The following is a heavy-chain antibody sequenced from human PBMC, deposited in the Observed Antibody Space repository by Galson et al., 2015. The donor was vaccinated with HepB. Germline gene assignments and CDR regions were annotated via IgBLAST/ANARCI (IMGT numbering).Heavy chain of an antibody. V-gene: IGHV3-23*01. Sequence: SLRLSCAASGFTFSSYAMSWVRQAPGKGLEWVSAISGSGGSTYYADSVKGRFTISRDNSKNTLYLQMNSLRAEDTAVYYCAKGSTYYYDSSGSDYWGQGTLVTVSS. D-gene: IGHD3-22*01. CDR1: GFTFSSYA. CDR2: ISGSGGST. CDR3: AKGSTYYYDSSGSDY. J-gene: IGHJ4*02.